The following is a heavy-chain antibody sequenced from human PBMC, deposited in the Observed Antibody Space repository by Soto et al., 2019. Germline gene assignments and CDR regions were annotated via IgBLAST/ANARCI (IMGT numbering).Heavy chain of an antibody. D-gene: IGHD2-21*02. CDR1: GFTFSSYA. Sequence: QVQLVESGGGVVQPGRSLRLSCAASGFTFSSYAMHWVRQAPGKGLEWVAVISYDGSNKYYADSVKGRFTISRDNSKNTLYLQMNILRAEDTAVYYCARDPVLYCGGDCRTFDYWGQGTLVTVSS. CDR3: ARDPVLYCGGDCRTFDY. CDR2: ISYDGSNK. J-gene: IGHJ4*02. V-gene: IGHV3-30-3*01.